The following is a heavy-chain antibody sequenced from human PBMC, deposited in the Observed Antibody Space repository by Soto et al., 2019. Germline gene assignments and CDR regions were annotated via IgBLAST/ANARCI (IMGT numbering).Heavy chain of an antibody. V-gene: IGHV1-46*03. CDR1: GYIFTNYY. Sequence: ASVKVSCKASGYIFTNYYMHWVRQAPGQGLEWMGTINAGGGYTTYAQRFQGRVTMTRDTSTSTVSMELSSLRYEDTALYYCTRGAYLNWFDPWGQGTLVTSPQ. J-gene: IGHJ5*02. CDR3: TRGAYLNWFDP. CDR2: INAGGGYT.